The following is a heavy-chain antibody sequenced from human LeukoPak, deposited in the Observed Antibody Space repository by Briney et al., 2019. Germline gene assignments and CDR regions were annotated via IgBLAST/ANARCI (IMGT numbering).Heavy chain of an antibody. J-gene: IGHJ4*02. CDR1: GYTFTGYY. CDR3: ARAPYYDFWSGYLPPYYFDY. Sequence: ASVKVSCKASGYTFTGYYMHWVRQAPGQGLEWMGWINPNSGGTNYAQKFQGRVTMTRDTSISTAYMELSRLRSDDTAVYYCARAPYYDFWSGYLPPYYFDYWGQGTLVTVSS. D-gene: IGHD3-3*01. V-gene: IGHV1-2*02. CDR2: INPNSGGT.